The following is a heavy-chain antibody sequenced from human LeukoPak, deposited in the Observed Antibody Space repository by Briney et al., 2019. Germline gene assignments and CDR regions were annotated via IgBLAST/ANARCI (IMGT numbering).Heavy chain of an antibody. CDR3: AREYYDFWSDPRIDY. J-gene: IGHJ4*02. D-gene: IGHD3-3*01. Sequence: PGGSLRLSCAASGFTVSSNYMSWVRQAPGKGLEWVSVLYSGGTTYYADSVKGRFTISRDNSKSTLYLQMNSLRAEDTAVYYCAREYYDFWSDPRIDYWGQGTLVTVSS. V-gene: IGHV3-53*05. CDR1: GFTVSSNY. CDR2: LYSGGTT.